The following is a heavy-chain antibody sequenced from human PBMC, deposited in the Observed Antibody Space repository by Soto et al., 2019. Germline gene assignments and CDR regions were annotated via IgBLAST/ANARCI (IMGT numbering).Heavy chain of an antibody. Sequence: GGSLRLSCAASGFTFRSSAISWVRQARGKGLEWVSGISGSGGSTYYADSVKGRFTISRDNSKNTLYLQMNSLRAEDTAVYYCAKGGYCSSSSCRRIYYFDYWGQGALVTVSS. CDR3: AKGGYCSSSSCRRIYYFDY. V-gene: IGHV3-23*01. CDR2: ISGSGGST. D-gene: IGHD2-2*01. J-gene: IGHJ4*02. CDR1: GFTFRSSA.